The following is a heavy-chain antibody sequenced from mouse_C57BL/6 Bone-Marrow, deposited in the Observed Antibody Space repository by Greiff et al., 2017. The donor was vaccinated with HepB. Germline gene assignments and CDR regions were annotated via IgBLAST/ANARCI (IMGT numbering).Heavy chain of an antibody. J-gene: IGHJ1*03. CDR2: ISNGGGST. Sequence: EVHLVESGGGLVQPGGSLKLSCAASGFTFSDYYMYWVRQTPEKRLEWVAYISNGGGSTYYPDTVKGRFTISRDNAKNTLYLQMSRLKSEDTAMYYCARQGITTDWYFDVWGTGTTVTVSS. CDR3: ARQGITTDWYFDV. CDR1: GFTFSDYY. V-gene: IGHV5-12*01. D-gene: IGHD1-1*01.